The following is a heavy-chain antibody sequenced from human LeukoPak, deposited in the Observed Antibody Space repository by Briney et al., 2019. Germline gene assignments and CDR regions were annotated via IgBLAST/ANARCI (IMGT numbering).Heavy chain of an antibody. CDR3: ARVCLRYQTTVTTCAIGSRDDY. J-gene: IGHJ4*02. D-gene: IGHD4-11*01. CDR1: GYTFTSYG. CDR2: ISAYNGNT. V-gene: IGHV1-18*01. Sequence: ASVTVSCTASGYTFTSYGISWVRQAPGQGLEWMGWISAYNGNTNYAQKLQGRVTMTTDPSTSTAYMELRSLRSDDTAVYYCARVCLRYQTTVTTCAIGSRDDYWGQGTLVTVSS.